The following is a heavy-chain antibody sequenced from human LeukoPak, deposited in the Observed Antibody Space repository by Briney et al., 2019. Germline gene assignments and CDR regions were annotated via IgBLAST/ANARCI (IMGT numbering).Heavy chain of an antibody. V-gene: IGHV3-66*01. CDR2: IYSGGLT. CDR1: GFTFSSNY. Sequence: GGSLRLSCAASGFTFSSNYMSWVRQAPGKRLEWVSVIYSGGLTYYSDSVKGRFTISRDNPKNTLYLQMNSLRADDTAVYYCARESNSGYYLSYWGQGTLVTVSS. J-gene: IGHJ4*02. D-gene: IGHD3-22*01. CDR3: ARESNSGYYLSY.